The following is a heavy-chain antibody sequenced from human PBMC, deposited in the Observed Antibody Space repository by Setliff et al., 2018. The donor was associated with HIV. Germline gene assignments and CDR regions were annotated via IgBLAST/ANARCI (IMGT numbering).Heavy chain of an antibody. V-gene: IGHV3-33*06. Sequence: GGSLRLSCAASGFTFNNFGMHWVRQAPGKGLEWVALIWSDGSRIEYANSVKGRFTISRDNSKNTLDLEMKSLRAEDTAVYYCAKTLYSAGGGEVFDYWGPGTQVTVSS. D-gene: IGHD3-16*01. CDR2: IWSDGSRI. CDR1: GFTFNNFG. CDR3: AKTLYSAGGGEVFDY. J-gene: IGHJ4*02.